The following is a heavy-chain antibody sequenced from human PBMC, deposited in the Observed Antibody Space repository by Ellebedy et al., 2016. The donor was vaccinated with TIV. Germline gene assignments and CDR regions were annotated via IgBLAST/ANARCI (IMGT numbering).Heavy chain of an antibody. CDR3: ARRGAVAGTGDY. J-gene: IGHJ4*02. D-gene: IGHD6-19*01. V-gene: IGHV3-48*01. Sequence: GGSLRLSXAASGFTLSTYSMNWVRQAPGKGLEWISYMTSGGTIYYADSVKGRFTISRDNAKNSLYLQMNSLRAEDTAMYYCARRGAVAGTGDYWGQGTLVTVSS. CDR2: MTSGGTI. CDR1: GFTLSTYS.